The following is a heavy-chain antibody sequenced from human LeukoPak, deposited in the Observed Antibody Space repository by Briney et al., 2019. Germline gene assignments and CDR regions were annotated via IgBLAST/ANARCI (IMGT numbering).Heavy chain of an antibody. V-gene: IGHV3-21*01. Sequence: GGSLRLSCAASGFTFSSYSMNWVRQAPGKGLEWVSSVSSSSYIYYADSVKGRFTISRDNAKNSLYLQMNSLRAEDTAVYYCARGDSSGWYGYWGQGTLVTVSS. D-gene: IGHD6-19*01. CDR2: VSSSSYI. CDR1: GFTFSSYS. J-gene: IGHJ4*02. CDR3: ARGDSSGWYGY.